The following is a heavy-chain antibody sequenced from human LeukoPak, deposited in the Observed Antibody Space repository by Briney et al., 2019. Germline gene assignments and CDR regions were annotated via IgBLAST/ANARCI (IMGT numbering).Heavy chain of an antibody. J-gene: IGHJ4*02. CDR2: INSDGSIT. Sequence: GGSLRLSCAATGFTFSSYWMYWVRQAPGKGLVWVSHINSDGSITSYADSVKGRFTISRDNAKNTLYLQMNSLIAEDTAVYYCARVQRSSSGWYEAGLDYWGQGTLVTVSS. CDR1: GFTFSSYW. D-gene: IGHD6-19*01. CDR3: ARVQRSSSGWYEAGLDY. V-gene: IGHV3-74*01.